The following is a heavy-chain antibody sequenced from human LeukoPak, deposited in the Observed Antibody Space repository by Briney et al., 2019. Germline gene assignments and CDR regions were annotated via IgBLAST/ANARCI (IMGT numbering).Heavy chain of an antibody. J-gene: IGHJ4*02. D-gene: IGHD5-18*01. CDR2: IYYSGST. CDR1: GGSISSGGYY. CDR3: ARDTAMVKGGFDY. Sequence: SETLSLTCTVSGGSISSGGYYWSWIRQHPGKGLEWIGYIYYSGSTYYNPSLKSRVTISVDTSKNQFSLKLSSVTAADTAVYYCARDTAMVKGGFDYWGQGTLVTVSS. V-gene: IGHV4-31*03.